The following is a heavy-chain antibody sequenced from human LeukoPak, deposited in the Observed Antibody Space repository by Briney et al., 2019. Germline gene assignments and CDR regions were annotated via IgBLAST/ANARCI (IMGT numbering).Heavy chain of an antibody. CDR1: GFTFSSYA. CDR3: RGTYYYDSSGYYVTLFPETFDY. Sequence: PGGSLRLSCAASGFTFSSYAMHWVRQAPGKGLEWVAVISYDGSNKYYADSVKGRFTISRDNSKNTLYLQMNSLRAEDTAVYYCRGTYYYDSSGYYVTLFPETFDYWGQGTLVTVSS. J-gene: IGHJ4*02. V-gene: IGHV3-30-3*01. D-gene: IGHD3-22*01. CDR2: ISYDGSNK.